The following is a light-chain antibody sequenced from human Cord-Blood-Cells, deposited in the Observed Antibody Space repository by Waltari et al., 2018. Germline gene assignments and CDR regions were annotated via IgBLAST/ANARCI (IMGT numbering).Light chain of an antibody. CDR2: GAS. V-gene: IGKV3-20*01. CDR1: QSVSSSY. Sequence: EIVSTQSPGTLSLSPGERATLSCRASQSVSSSYLAWYQQKPGQAPRRLSYGASSRATGIPDRFSGSESGTDFTLTISRLEPEDFAVYYCQQYGSSRGYTFGQGTKLEIK. J-gene: IGKJ2*01. CDR3: QQYGSSRGYT.